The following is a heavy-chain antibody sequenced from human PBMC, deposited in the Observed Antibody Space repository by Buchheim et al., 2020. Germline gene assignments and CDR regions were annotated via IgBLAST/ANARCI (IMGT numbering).Heavy chain of an antibody. J-gene: IGHJ4*02. CDR1: GFSFTSYW. V-gene: IGHV3-7*01. CDR2: INQDGTAT. Sequence: EVQLVESGGGLVQPGGSLRLFCAASGFSFTSYWKSWVRQAPGKGLEWVTNINQDGTATDYVDSVKGRFTISSVNAKDALLLQMNSLRADDTAVYYCARALVGDGYSSGYWGQGTL. CDR3: ARALVGDGYSSGY. D-gene: IGHD5-24*01.